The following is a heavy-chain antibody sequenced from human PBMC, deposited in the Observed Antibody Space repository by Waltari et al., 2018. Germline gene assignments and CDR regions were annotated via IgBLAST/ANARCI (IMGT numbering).Heavy chain of an antibody. J-gene: IGHJ5*02. D-gene: IGHD3-3*01. Sequence: QLQLQESGPGLVKPSETLSLTCNVSGGSISSSSHYWGWIRQPPGKGLEWIGNIYYSGSTCYNPTLKSRVTISVDTSKNQFSLKLSSVTAADTAVDYCARLVPRGVVIMLNWFDPWGQGTLVTVSS. V-gene: IGHV4-39*07. CDR1: GGSISSSSHY. CDR2: IYYSGST. CDR3: ARLVPRGVVIMLNWFDP.